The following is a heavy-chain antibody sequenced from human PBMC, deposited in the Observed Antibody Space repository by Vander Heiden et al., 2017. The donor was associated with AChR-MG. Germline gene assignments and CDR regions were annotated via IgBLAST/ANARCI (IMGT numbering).Heavy chain of an antibody. V-gene: IGHV3-23*01. CDR2: ISGSGGST. Sequence: EVQLLESGGGLVQPGGSLRLSCAASGLPFSSYAMGWARQAQGKGLGWVSAISGSGGSTYYADSVKGRFTISRDNSKNTLYLQMNSLRAEDTAVYYCAKDALGYCSGGSCFHFDYWGQGTLVTVSS. D-gene: IGHD2-15*01. J-gene: IGHJ4*02. CDR1: GLPFSSYA. CDR3: AKDALGYCSGGSCFHFDY.